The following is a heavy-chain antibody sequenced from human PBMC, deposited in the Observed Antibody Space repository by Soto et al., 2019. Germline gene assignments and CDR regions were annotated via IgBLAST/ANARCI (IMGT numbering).Heavy chain of an antibody. CDR1: GFTFSSYW. Sequence: GGSLRLSCAASGFTFSSYWMHWARQAPGKGLVWVSRINSDGSSTSYADSVKGRLTVSRDNAKNTLYLQMNSLRAEDTAVYYCAGGFIYGDSLDYWGEGTLVTVSS. D-gene: IGHD4-17*01. J-gene: IGHJ4*02. CDR3: AGGFIYGDSLDY. V-gene: IGHV3-74*01. CDR2: INSDGSST.